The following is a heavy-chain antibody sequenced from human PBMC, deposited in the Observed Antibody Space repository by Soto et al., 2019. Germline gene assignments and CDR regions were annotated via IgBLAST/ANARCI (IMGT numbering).Heavy chain of an antibody. V-gene: IGHV3-23*01. D-gene: IGHD4-4*01. J-gene: IGHJ4*02. CDR1: GFTFNAYA. CDR2: IGGSGGNR. Sequence: DVQLLESGGGWVEPGGSLRLSCAASGFTFNAYAMTWVRQAPGKGLEWVSAIGGSGGNRYYAASVKGRFTISRDNSKDTVDLQMNSLRVEDTAVYFCARVASDYINSVDHWGQGILVTVSS. CDR3: ARVASDYINSVDH.